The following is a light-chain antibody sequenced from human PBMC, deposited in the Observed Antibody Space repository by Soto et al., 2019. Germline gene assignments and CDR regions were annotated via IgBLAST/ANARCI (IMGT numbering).Light chain of an antibody. CDR1: NIGSKR. CDR2: YDS. Sequence: SYELTQPPSVSVAPEKTARITCGGNNIGSKRVHWYRQKPGQAPVLVIYYDSDRPSGIPERFSGSNSGNTATLTFSRGEAGDEADYYCQVWDISTDHYVFGTGTKVTVL. J-gene: IGLJ1*01. CDR3: QVWDISTDHYV. V-gene: IGLV3-21*04.